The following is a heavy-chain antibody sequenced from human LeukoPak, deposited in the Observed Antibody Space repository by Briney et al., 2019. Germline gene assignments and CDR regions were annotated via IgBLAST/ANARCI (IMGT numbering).Heavy chain of an antibody. D-gene: IGHD4-17*01. CDR1: GYSFTTHW. J-gene: IGHJ4*02. CDR2: IYPGDSDT. CDR3: ARHMEVYGDYGYFDS. Sequence: GESLKISCKGSGYSFTTHWIGWVRQMPGKGLEWMGIIYPGDSDTRYSPSFQGQVTISADKSISTAYLQWSSLKASDTAIYYCARHMEVYGDYGYFDSWGQGTLVTVSS. V-gene: IGHV5-51*01.